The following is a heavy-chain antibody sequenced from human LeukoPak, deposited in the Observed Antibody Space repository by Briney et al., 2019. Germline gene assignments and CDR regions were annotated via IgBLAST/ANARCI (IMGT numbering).Heavy chain of an antibody. CDR3: ARQLGGSGSY. V-gene: IGHV3-7*01. D-gene: IGHD3-10*01. CDR2: IKQDGSEI. CDR1: GFTFNNYW. Sequence: GGSLRLSCAASGFTFNNYWMSWVRQAPGKGLEWVANIKQDGSEIYYVDSVKGRFTISRDNTRNSVYLQMNSLRAEDTAVYYCARQLGGSGSYWGQGTLVTVSS. J-gene: IGHJ4*02.